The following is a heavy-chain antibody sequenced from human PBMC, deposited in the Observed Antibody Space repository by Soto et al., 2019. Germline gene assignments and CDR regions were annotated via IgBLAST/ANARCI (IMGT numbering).Heavy chain of an antibody. CDR1: GRSMSSNY. CDR3: ASYRGALYFES. D-gene: IGHD3-16*01. V-gene: IGHV4-59*01. CDR2: VFYGGT. J-gene: IGHJ4*02. Sequence: PSETLSLTCSVSGRSMSSNYWIWIRQSPDKGLEWLGYVFYGGTDYNPSLGGRVSMSVETSKSQFSLKSTSVTVADTAVYYCASYRGALYFESWGPGILVTVSS.